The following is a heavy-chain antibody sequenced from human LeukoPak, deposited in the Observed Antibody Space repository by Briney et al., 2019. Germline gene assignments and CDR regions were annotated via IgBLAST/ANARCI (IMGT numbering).Heavy chain of an antibody. CDR2: ISSRSCYI. J-gene: IGHJ4*02. V-gene: IGHV3-21*01. Sequence: PGGSLRLSCAASGFTFSSYSMNWLRQTPGKGLEWVSSISSRSCYIYYGDSVKGRFTISRDNAKSSLFLQMNSLRAEDTAIYYCARDDFGGDFDFWGQGTLVTVSS. CDR1: GFTFSSYS. D-gene: IGHD4-23*01. CDR3: ARDDFGGDFDF.